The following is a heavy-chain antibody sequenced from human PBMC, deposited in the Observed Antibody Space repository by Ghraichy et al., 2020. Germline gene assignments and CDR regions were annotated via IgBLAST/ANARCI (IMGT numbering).Heavy chain of an antibody. D-gene: IGHD6-19*01. J-gene: IGHJ4*02. CDR3: AKVYSSGWYEGYFDY. CDR2: ISGSGGST. Sequence: GGSLRLSCAASGFTFSSYAMSWVRQAPGKGLEWVSAISGSGGSTYYADSVKGRFTISRDNSKNTLYLQMNSLRAEDTAVYYCAKVYSSGWYEGYFDYWGQGTLVTVSS. CDR1: GFTFSSYA. V-gene: IGHV3-23*01.